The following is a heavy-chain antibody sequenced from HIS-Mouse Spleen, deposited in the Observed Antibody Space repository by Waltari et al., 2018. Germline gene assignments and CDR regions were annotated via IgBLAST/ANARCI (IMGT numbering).Heavy chain of an antibody. CDR1: GYTLTELS. V-gene: IGHV1-24*01. D-gene: IGHD1-26*01. CDR2: FDPEDGET. Sequence: QVQLVQSGAEVKKPGASVKVSCKVSGYTLTELSIHWVRQAPGKGLEWMGGFDPEDGETIYAQKFQGRVTMTEDTSTDTAYMELSSLRSEDTAVYYCATLGLGATTLSYNWFDPWGQGTLVTVSS. J-gene: IGHJ5*02. CDR3: ATLGLGATTLSYNWFDP.